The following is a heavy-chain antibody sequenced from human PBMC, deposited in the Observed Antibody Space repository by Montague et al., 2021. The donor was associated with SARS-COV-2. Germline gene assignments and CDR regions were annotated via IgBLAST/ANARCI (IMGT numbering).Heavy chain of an antibody. CDR1: GDSISSSNW. CDR3: ARPTSGGWFDH. Sequence: SETLSLTCAVSGDSISSSNWWSWVRQPPGKGLEWIGEIYHSGSTNYYPSHKSRVTIFVDKSKNQFSLKLSSVTAADTAVYYCARPTSGGWFDHWGQGTLVTVSS. J-gene: IGHJ5*02. V-gene: IGHV4-4*02. CDR2: IYHSGST.